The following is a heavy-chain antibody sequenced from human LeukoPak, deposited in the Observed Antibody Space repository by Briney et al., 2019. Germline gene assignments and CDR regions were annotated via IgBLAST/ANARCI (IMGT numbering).Heavy chain of an antibody. D-gene: IGHD3-22*01. CDR2: FDPEYQKT. CDR3: ATGGPMIAVVITSRPFDI. Sequence: GASVTVSCKLSEYSLTELSIHWVRQAPGKGLEWMGGFDPEYQKTIYAERFQDRVTFTEDTSTDTAYMELSSLRSDDTAVYYCATGGPMIAVVITSRPFDIWGQGTMVTVSS. V-gene: IGHV1-24*01. J-gene: IGHJ3*02. CDR1: EYSLTELS.